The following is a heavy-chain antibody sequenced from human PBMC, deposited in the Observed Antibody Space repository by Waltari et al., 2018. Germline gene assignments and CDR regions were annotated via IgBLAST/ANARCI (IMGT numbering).Heavy chain of an antibody. J-gene: IGHJ3*01. CDR2: IDSSATI. CDR3: ARSGNYDILTGYSPDAFDV. V-gene: IGHV4-39*01. Sequence: QVQLQESGPGLVTPSETLSLTCSVSGDSISSSSFYWGWIRQPPGKVLEWIGTIDSSATIYYNPSLNRRVTISEDTSKNQVSLRLRSVTAADTAVYYCARSGNYDILTGYSPDAFDVWGQGTMVTVSS. D-gene: IGHD3-9*01. CDR1: GDSISSSSFY.